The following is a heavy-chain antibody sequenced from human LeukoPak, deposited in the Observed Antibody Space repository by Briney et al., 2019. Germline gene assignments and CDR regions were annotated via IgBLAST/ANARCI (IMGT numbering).Heavy chain of an antibody. CDR1: GFTFSSYA. D-gene: IGHD3-22*01. J-gene: IGHJ4*02. Sequence: GGSLRLSCAASGFTFSSYAMSWVRQAPGKGLEWVSAISGSGGSTYYADSVKGRLTISRDNSKNTLYLQMNSLRAEDTAVYYCAKDPRRYYDSSGYGSYFDYWGRGTLVTVSS. V-gene: IGHV3-23*01. CDR3: AKDPRRYYDSSGYGSYFDY. CDR2: ISGSGGST.